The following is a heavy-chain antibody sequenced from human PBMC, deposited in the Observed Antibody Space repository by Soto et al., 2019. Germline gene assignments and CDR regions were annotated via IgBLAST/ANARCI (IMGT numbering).Heavy chain of an antibody. CDR2: IGTAGDT. D-gene: IGHD3-3*01. CDR1: GFTFSSYD. CDR3: ARGVFLAWAFDI. Sequence: EVQLVESGGGLVQPGGSLRLSCAASGFTFSSYDMHWVRQATGKGLEWVSAIGTAGDTYYPGSVKGRFTISRENAKNSLYLQMNSLRAGDTAVYYCARGVFLAWAFDIWGQGTMVTVSS. J-gene: IGHJ3*02. V-gene: IGHV3-13*01.